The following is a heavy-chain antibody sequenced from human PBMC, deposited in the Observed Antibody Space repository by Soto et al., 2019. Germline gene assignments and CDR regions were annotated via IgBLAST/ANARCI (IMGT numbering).Heavy chain of an antibody. Sequence: WGALLVSCAWSLFTLSIYGMTLVRPAPGKGVEWVSTLSDSGGHTYYADSVKGRFTISRDNPKNTLYLQMNSLRAEDTAVYYCAKDSQSVSVSAARVYGMDVWGQGTTVTVSS. D-gene: IGHD2-2*01. J-gene: IGHJ6*02. CDR2: LSDSGGHT. CDR1: LFTLSIYG. V-gene: IGHV3-23*01. CDR3: AKDSQSVSVSAARVYGMDV.